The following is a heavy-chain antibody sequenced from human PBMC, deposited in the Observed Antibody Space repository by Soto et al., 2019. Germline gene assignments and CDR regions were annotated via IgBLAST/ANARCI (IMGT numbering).Heavy chain of an antibody. J-gene: IGHJ6*02. D-gene: IGHD1-7*01. CDR3: ARAITGTTFYYYYGMDV. CDR1: GGTFSSYA. V-gene: IGHV1-69*13. CDR2: IIPIFGTA. Sequence: SVKVSCKASGGTFSSYAISWVRQAPGQGLEWMGGIIPIFGTANYAQKFQGRVTITADESTSTAYMELSSLRSEDTAVYYCARAITGTTFYYYYGMDVWGQGTTVTVSS.